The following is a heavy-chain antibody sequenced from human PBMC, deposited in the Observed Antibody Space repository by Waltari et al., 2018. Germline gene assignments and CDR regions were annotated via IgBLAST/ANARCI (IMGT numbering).Heavy chain of an antibody. CDR1: GGSFGGYY. CDR2: INHSGST. CDR3: ARGGVYSGSYYASYYFDY. Sequence: QVQLQQWGAGLLKPSETLSLTCAVYGGSFGGYYWSWIRQPPGKGLEWIGEINHSGSTNYNPALKSRVTISVDTSKNQFSLKLSSVTAADTAVYYCARGGVYSGSYYASYYFDYWGQGTLVTVSS. J-gene: IGHJ4*02. D-gene: IGHD1-26*01. V-gene: IGHV4-34*01.